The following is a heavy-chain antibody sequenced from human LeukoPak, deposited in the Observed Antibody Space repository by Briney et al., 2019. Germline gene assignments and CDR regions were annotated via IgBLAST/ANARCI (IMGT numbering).Heavy chain of an antibody. CDR3: GRVKSSAVAGNFDY. J-gene: IGHJ4*02. D-gene: IGHD6-19*01. CDR2: INPNSGGT. V-gene: IGHV1-2*02. CDR1: GYTFTGYY. Sequence: ASVKVSCKASGYTFTGYYMHWVRQAPGQGLEWMGWINPNSGGTNYAQKFQGRVTMTRDTSISTAYMELSSLRSGDTAVYYWGRVKSSAVAGNFDYWGQGNLVTVSS.